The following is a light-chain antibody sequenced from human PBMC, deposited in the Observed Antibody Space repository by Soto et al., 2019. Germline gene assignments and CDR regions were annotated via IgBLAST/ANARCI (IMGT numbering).Light chain of an antibody. CDR1: QSVTSNY. Sequence: EVVMTQSPATLSVSPGERATLSCRASQSVTSNYLAWYQQKPGQAPRLLIYGVSSRATGVPDRFSGSGSGTDFTLTFSRLEPEDFAVYYCQQYTDWPLTFGQGTKVEVK. V-gene: IGKV3-20*01. J-gene: IGKJ1*01. CDR2: GVS. CDR3: QQYTDWPLT.